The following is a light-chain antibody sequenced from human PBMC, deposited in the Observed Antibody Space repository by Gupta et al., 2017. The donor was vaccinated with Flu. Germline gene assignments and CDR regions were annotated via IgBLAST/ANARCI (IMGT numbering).Light chain of an antibody. CDR3: QSADSSGTYLYV. Sequence: QTARTTCADDALRKKYDYWYQQQPAQAPGLVIYNDSERHAGSPERGYGSSSVTTATLTISGVQAEEEADDYCQSADSSGTYLYVFGTGTKVTVL. CDR1: ALRKKY. CDR2: NDS. J-gene: IGLJ1*01. V-gene: IGLV3-25*01.